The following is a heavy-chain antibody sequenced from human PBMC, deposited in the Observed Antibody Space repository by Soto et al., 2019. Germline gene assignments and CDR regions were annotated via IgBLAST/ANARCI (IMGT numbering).Heavy chain of an antibody. CDR1: GYTFTSYV. J-gene: IGHJ6*03. CDR2: ISAYNGNT. V-gene: IGHV1-18*01. Sequence: ASVKVSCKASGYTFTSYVISWVRHAPGQGLEWMGWISAYNGNTNYAQKLQGRVTMTTDTSTSTAYMELRSLRSDDTAVYYCARVGYDFWSGYYTHYYYYMDVWGKGTTVTVSS. CDR3: ARVGYDFWSGYYTHYYYYMDV. D-gene: IGHD3-3*01.